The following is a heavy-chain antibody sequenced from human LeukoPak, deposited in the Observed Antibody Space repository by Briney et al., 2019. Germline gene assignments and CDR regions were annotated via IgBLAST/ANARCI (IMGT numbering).Heavy chain of an antibody. D-gene: IGHD2-15*01. CDR2: INPNRGGT. CDR3: ARDQDCSGGSCYSAAFNI. V-gene: IGHV1-2*02. J-gene: IGHJ3*02. Sequence: ASVKVSCKASGDTFTGYYMHCVRHAPGQGLEWMGCINPNRGGTNYAQKFQGRVTMTRDTSISTAYMELSRLRSDDTAVYYCARDQDCSGGSCYSAAFNIWGQGTMVTVSS. CDR1: GDTFTGYY.